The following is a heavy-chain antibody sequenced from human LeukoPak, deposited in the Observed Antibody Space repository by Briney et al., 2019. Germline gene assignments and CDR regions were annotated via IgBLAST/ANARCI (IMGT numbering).Heavy chain of an antibody. CDR2: IIPILGTA. J-gene: IGHJ4*02. Sequence: GASVKVSCKASGGTFSSYAISWVRQAPGQGLEWMGGIIPILGTANYAQKFQGRVTITADESTSTAYMELSSLRSEDTAVYYCARDDDFWSGYHYFDYWGQGTLVTVSS. CDR1: GGTFSSYA. V-gene: IGHV1-69*13. D-gene: IGHD3-3*01. CDR3: ARDDDFWSGYHYFDY.